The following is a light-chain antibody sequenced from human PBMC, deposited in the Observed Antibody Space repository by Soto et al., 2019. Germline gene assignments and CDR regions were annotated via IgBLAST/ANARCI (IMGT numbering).Light chain of an antibody. CDR2: DAS. Sequence: DIQVTQSRSSVSAFVGDRVTITCWASQGIGTWLAWYQRKPGKAPNLLIYDASKLHSGVPSRFSGYGAGTDFTLTISSLQPEDFAIYYCQQTHAFPLTFGGGTKVDIK. CDR3: QQTHAFPLT. V-gene: IGKV1-12*01. CDR1: QGIGTW. J-gene: IGKJ4*01.